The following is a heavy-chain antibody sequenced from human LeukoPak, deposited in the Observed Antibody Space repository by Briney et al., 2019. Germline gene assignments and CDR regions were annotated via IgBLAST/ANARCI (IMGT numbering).Heavy chain of an antibody. J-gene: IGHJ4*02. CDR1: GFTFSDYG. V-gene: IGHV3-33*01. D-gene: IGHD5-24*01. CDR2: IWFDESNK. CDR3: ARDFGGDGYNS. Sequence: GSLRLSCVASGFTFSDYGMHWVRQAPGKGLEWVAVIWFDESNKYYADSVKGRSTISRDNSKNTLYLQMNSLRVEDTAVYYCARDFGGDGYNSWGQGTLVTVSS.